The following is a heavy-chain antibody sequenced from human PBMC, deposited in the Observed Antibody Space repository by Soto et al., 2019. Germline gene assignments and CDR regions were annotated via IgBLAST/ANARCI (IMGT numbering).Heavy chain of an antibody. CDR2: INAGNGNT. CDR1: GYTFTGYA. V-gene: IGHV1-3*01. J-gene: IGHJ6*02. CDR3: ARVDDGYDQSGMDV. D-gene: IGHD5-12*01. Sequence: GASVKVSCKASGYTFTGYAMNWVRQAPGQRLECLGWINAGNGNTKYSQKFQGRVTISRDTSATAVYLELSSLKYEDTAVYYCARVDDGYDQSGMDVWGQGTTVTVSS.